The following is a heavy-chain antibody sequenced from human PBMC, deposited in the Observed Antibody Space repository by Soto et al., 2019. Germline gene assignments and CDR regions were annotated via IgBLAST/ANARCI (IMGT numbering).Heavy chain of an antibody. V-gene: IGHV4-39*01. Sequence: PSETLSLTCTVSGGSISSSSSSLGWIRQPPGKGLEWLGIISYSGSTYYSPSLKSRVTISVDASKNLFSLKLSSVTAADTAVYYCARTYVTDVVVVPASKDYMDVWGKGTTVTVSS. CDR3: ARTYVTDVVVVPASKDYMDV. CDR2: ISYSGST. D-gene: IGHD2-2*01. CDR1: GGSISSSSSS. J-gene: IGHJ6*03.